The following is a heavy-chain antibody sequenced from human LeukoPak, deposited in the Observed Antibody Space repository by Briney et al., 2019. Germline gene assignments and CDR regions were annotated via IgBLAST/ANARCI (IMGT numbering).Heavy chain of an antibody. Sequence: PSGGSLRLSCAASGFTFSSYAMHWVRQAPGKGLEYVSAISSNGGSTYYANSVKGRFTISRDNSKNTLYLQMGSLRAEDMAVYYCARGSTYYYDSSGYYLPGDKLDYWGQGTLVTVSS. CDR1: GFTFSSYA. J-gene: IGHJ4*02. CDR2: ISSNGGST. D-gene: IGHD3-22*01. V-gene: IGHV3-64*01. CDR3: ARGSTYYYDSSGYYLPGDKLDY.